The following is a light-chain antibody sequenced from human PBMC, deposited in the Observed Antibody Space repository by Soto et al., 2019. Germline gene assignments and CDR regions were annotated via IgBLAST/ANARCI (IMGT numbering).Light chain of an antibody. CDR2: GAS. J-gene: IGKJ4*02. V-gene: IGKV3-15*01. CDR1: QSVSSN. Sequence: EIELTQSPAAMSASPGQRASLSCRASQSVSSNLAWYKQKPGPAPRLLIYGASTRATGPQARCSGSGSRKQFIPTISSMHSEDVAVYYCQQYNNWLTFGGGTKVDIK. CDR3: QQYNNWLT.